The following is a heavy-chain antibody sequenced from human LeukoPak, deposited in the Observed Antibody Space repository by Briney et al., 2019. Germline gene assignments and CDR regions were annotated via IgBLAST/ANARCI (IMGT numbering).Heavy chain of an antibody. V-gene: IGHV1-2*02. D-gene: IGHD2/OR15-2a*01. CDR3: ARDPLYESGPPVDY. CDR1: GYTFTGYY. J-gene: IGHJ4*02. CDR2: INPNSGGT. Sequence: GASVKVSCKASGYTFTGYYMHWVRQAPGQGLEWMGWINPNSGGTNYVQKFQGRVTMTRDTSISTAYMELSRLRSDDTAVYYCARDPLYESGPPVDYWGQGTLVTVSS.